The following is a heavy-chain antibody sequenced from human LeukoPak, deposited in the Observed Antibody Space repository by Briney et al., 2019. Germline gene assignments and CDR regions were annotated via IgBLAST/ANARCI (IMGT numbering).Heavy chain of an antibody. V-gene: IGHV4-59*01. CDR1: GVSISSYY. D-gene: IGHD2-21*02. J-gene: IGHJ4*02. CDR3: ARGGSGDAFDY. CDR2: VYYTGNT. Sequence: SETLSLTCPVSGVSISSYYWSWVRQPPGKGLEWVGYVYYTGNTNYSPSLRSRGTISVDTSKNQFSLKLRSVTAADTAVYYCARGGSGDAFDYWGQGTLVIVSS.